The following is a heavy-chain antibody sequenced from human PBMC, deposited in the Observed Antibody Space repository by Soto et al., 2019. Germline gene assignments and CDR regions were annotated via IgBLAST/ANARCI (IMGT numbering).Heavy chain of an antibody. Sequence: ASVKVSCKVSGYTLTELSMHWVRQAPGKGLEWMGGFDPEDGETIYAQKFQGRVTMTEDTSTDTAYMELSSLRSEDTAVYYCATGASPDYSNKLYYYYGMDVWGQGTTVTV. D-gene: IGHD4-4*01. J-gene: IGHJ6*02. CDR3: ATGASPDYSNKLYYYYGMDV. CDR1: GYTLTELS. CDR2: FDPEDGET. V-gene: IGHV1-24*01.